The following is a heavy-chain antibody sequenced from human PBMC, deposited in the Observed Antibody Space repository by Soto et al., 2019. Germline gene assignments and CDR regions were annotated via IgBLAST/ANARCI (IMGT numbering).Heavy chain of an antibody. CDR1: GGSISSGGYY. CDR3: ACPSRSIAVAGSSAFDI. V-gene: IGHV4-31*03. CDR2: IYYSGST. Sequence: SETLSLTCTVSGGSISSGGYYWSWIRQHPGKGLEWIGYIYYSGSTYYNPSLKSRVTISVDTSKNQFSLKLSSVTAADTAVYYCACPSRSIAVAGSSAFDIWGQGTMVTVSS. J-gene: IGHJ3*02. D-gene: IGHD6-19*01.